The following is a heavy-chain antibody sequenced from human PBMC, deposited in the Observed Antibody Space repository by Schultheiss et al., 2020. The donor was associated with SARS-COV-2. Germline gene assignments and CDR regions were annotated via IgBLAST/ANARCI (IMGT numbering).Heavy chain of an antibody. V-gene: IGHV4-34*01. CDR2: INHSGST. D-gene: IGHD3-9*01. Sequence: SETLSLTCTISSASISSHYWSWIRQPPGKGLEWIGEINHSGSTNYNPSLKSRVTISVDTSKNQFSLKLNSVTPEDTAVYYCARDPLSSYYDILTGQDYWGQGTLVTVSS. CDR1: SASISSHY. CDR3: ARDPLSSYYDILTGQDY. J-gene: IGHJ4*02.